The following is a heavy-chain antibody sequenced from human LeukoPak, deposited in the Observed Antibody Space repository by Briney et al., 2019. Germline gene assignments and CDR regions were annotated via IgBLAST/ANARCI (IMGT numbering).Heavy chain of an antibody. D-gene: IGHD1-26*01. J-gene: IGHJ5*02. V-gene: IGHV1-2*02. CDR3: ARGQWVWELPTTNWFDP. CDR2: INPNSGGT. Sequence: ASVKVSCKASGYTFTGYYMHWVRRAPGHGLEWMGWINPNSGGTNYAQKFQGRVTMTRDTSISTAYMELSRLRSDDTAVYYCARGQWVWELPTTNWFDPWGQGTLVTVSS. CDR1: GYTFTGYY.